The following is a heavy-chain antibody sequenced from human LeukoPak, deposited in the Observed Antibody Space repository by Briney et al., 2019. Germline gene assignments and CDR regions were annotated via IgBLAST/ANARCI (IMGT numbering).Heavy chain of an antibody. CDR1: GFSFSIYG. CDR2: IDGSGGEI. V-gene: IGHV3-23*01. J-gene: IGHJ6*03. D-gene: IGHD6-6*01. CDR3: ARDALSSSLSVARRGYMDA. Sequence: GGSLRLSCVASGFSFSIYGMTWVRQAPGKGLEWVSSIDGSGGEIHYADSVKGRFTISRDNSKNTLYLQMNSLRAEDTAVYYCARDALSSSLSVARRGYMDAWGKGTTVTVSS.